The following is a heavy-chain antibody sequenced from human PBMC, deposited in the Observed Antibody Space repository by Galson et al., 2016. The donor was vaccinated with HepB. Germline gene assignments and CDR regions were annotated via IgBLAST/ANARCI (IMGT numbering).Heavy chain of an antibody. J-gene: IGHJ6*03. V-gene: IGHV3-53*01. CDR3: AKNKATARVWGHYYYYMDV. D-gene: IGHD3-16*01. CDR1: GFTVSSNY. CDR2: VYSDGST. Sequence: SLRLSCAASGFTVSSNYLSWVRQAPGKGLEWVSIVYSDGSTYYSDSVRGRFTISRDNSNNIVYLQMNSLRAEDTAVYFCAKNKATARVWGHYYYYMDVWGQGTPVTVSS.